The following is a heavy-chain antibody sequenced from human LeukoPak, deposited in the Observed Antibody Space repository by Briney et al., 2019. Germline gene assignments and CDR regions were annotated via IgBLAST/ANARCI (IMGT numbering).Heavy chain of an antibody. Sequence: ASVKVSCKASGYTFTSYYMHWVRQAPGQGLEWMGIINPSGGSTSYAQKFQGRVTMTRDMSTSTVYMELSSLRSEDTAVYYCARVSEQQLLDYWGQGTLVTVSS. CDR1: GYTFTSYY. V-gene: IGHV1-46*01. CDR3: ARVSEQQLLDY. J-gene: IGHJ4*02. CDR2: INPSGGST. D-gene: IGHD6-13*01.